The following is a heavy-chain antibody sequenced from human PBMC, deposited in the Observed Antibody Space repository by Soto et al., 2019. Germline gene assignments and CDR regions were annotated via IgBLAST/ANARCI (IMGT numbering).Heavy chain of an antibody. CDR1: GGTFSSYT. Sequence: SVKVSCKASGGTFSSYTISWVRQATGKGLEWMGRIIPILGIANYAQKFQGRVTITADKSTSTAYMELSSLRSEDMAVYYCANQSGYCISTSCLSLDYLGQGTLVTVSS. V-gene: IGHV1-69*02. CDR2: IIPILGIA. D-gene: IGHD2-2*01. J-gene: IGHJ4*02. CDR3: ANQSGYCISTSCLSLDY.